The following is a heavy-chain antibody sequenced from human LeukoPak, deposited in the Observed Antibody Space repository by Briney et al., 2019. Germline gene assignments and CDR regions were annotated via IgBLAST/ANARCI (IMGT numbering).Heavy chain of an antibody. CDR1: GGSISSYY. CDR3: ARDDLSSMDGGCFDY. J-gene: IGHJ4*02. D-gene: IGHD3-10*01. Sequence: PSETLSLTCTVSGGSISSYYWSWIRQPPGKGLEWIGYIYYSGSTNYNPSLKSRVTISVDTSKNQFSLKLSSVTAADTAVYYCARDDLSSMDGGCFDYWGQGTLVTVSS. CDR2: IYYSGST. V-gene: IGHV4-59*01.